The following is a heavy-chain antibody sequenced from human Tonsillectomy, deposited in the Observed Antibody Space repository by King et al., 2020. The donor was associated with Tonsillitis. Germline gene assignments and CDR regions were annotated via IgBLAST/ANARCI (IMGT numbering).Heavy chain of an antibody. CDR1: GFTFSTNA. Sequence: VQLVESGGGLVQPGGSLRLSCAASGFTFSTNAMTWVRQAPGKGLDWVSSISGSGGSTYYADSVKGRFTLFRDNFKNTLYLQMNSLRAEDTAIYYCAKWGSTDYGDRGYNYYGMDVWGQGTTVTVSS. CDR2: ISGSGGST. V-gene: IGHV3-23*04. CDR3: AKWGSTDYGDRGYNYYGMDV. D-gene: IGHD4-17*01. J-gene: IGHJ6*02.